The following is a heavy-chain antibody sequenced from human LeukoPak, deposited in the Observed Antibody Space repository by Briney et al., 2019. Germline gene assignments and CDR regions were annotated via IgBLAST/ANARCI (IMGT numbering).Heavy chain of an antibody. Sequence: GGSLRLSCAPYGFTFSSYAMHWVRQAPGKGRGWVGLISYDGSNKYYTDSVKGRFTISRDNSKNTLYLSMNSLKTEQTAVYYCARDWDDSSGYCDYWGQGTLVTVSS. J-gene: IGHJ4*02. V-gene: IGHV3-30-3*01. CDR3: ARDWDDSSGYCDY. D-gene: IGHD3-22*01. CDR2: ISYDGSNK. CDR1: GFTFSSYA.